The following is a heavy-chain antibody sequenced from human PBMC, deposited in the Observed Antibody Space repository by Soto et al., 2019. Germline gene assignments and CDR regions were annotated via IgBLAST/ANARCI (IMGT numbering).Heavy chain of an antibody. D-gene: IGHD6-13*01. Sequence: PGGSLRLSCAASGFTFSSYAMSWVRQAPGKGLEWVSAISGSGGITYYADSVKGRFTISRDNSKNTLYLQMNCLRAEDTAVYYCAKASAAAGTSSWFDPWGQGTLVTVSS. CDR2: ISGSGGIT. CDR3: AKASAAAGTSSWFDP. V-gene: IGHV3-23*01. CDR1: GFTFSSYA. J-gene: IGHJ5*02.